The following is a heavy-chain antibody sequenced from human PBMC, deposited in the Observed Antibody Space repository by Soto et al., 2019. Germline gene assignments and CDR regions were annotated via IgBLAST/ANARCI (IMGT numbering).Heavy chain of an antibody. V-gene: IGHV4-39*01. CDR3: ARRSIDYYDSSAVYY. CDR1: GGSISSSSYY. D-gene: IGHD3-22*01. Sequence: SGGSISSSSYYWGWIRQPPGKGLEWIGIIYYSGSTYYNPSLKSRVTISVDTSKNQFSLKLSSVTAADTAVYYCARRSIDYYDSSAVYYWGQGTLAAVSS. CDR2: IYYSGST. J-gene: IGHJ4*02.